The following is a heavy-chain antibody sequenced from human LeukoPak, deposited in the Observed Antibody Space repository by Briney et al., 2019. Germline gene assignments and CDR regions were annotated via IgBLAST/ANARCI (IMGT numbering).Heavy chain of an antibody. V-gene: IGHV4-61*02. J-gene: IGHJ4*02. CDR3: ARADHSITGTMLGDYFDS. CDR2: IYTSGST. D-gene: IGHD1-20*01. Sequence: SQTLSLTCTVSGGSISSGSYYWSWIRQPAGKGLEWIGRIYTSGSTNYNPSLKSRVTISIDTSKNQFSLKLSSVTAADTAVYYCARADHSITGTMLGDYFDSWGQGALVTVSS. CDR1: GGSISSGSYY.